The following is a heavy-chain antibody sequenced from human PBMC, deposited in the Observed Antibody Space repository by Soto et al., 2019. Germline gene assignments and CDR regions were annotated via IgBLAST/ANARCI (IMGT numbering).Heavy chain of an antibody. Sequence: EXLKISCKFSGRXFINHLLAWVRHMPGKGLEWMGIIYPGDSDARYSPSFAGQVTISVDKSITTAYLHWSSLEASYSAVYYFARQGDMAATPDDAFDIWGQGKLVTVS. V-gene: IGHV5-51*01. J-gene: IGHJ3*02. CDR1: GRXFINHL. D-gene: IGHD6-19*01. CDR3: ARQGDMAATPDDAFDI. CDR2: IYPGDSDA.